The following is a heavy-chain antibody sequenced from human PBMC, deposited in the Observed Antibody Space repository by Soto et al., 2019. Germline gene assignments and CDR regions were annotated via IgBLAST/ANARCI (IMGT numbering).Heavy chain of an antibody. CDR2: ISYDGSNK. Sequence: HLGGSLRLSCAASGFTFSSYGMHWVRQAPGKGLEWVAVISYDGSNKYYADSVKGRFTISRDNSKNTLYLQMNSLRAEDTAVYYCAKDYIAAPGYWGQGTLVTVSS. CDR1: GFTFSSYG. D-gene: IGHD6-25*01. CDR3: AKDYIAAPGY. J-gene: IGHJ4*02. V-gene: IGHV3-30*18.